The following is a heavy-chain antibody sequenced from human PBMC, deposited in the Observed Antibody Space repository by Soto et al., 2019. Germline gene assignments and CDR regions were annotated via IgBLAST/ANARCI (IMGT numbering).Heavy chain of an antibody. Sequence: GAPVKVSRKASGGTLSSYAISRVRPAPGQGLEWMGGIIPIFGTANHAQKFQGRVTITADESTSTAYMELSSLRSEDTAVYYCARAVSIAPRDYFDYWGQGTLVTVS. CDR3: ARAVSIAPRDYFDY. V-gene: IGHV1-69*01. J-gene: IGHJ4*02. CDR2: IIPIFGTA. CDR1: GGTLSSYA. D-gene: IGHD6-6*01.